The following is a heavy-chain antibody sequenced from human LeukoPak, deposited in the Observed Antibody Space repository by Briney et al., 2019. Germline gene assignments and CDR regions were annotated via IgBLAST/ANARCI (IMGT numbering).Heavy chain of an antibody. J-gene: IGHJ4*02. Sequence: PGGSLRLSCAASGFTVSSNYMSWVRQAPGKGLEWVSVIYSGGSTYYADSVKGRFTISRDNSKNTLYLQMNSLRAEDTAVYYCARWWTHRTGYFDYWGQGTLVTVSS. CDR1: GFTVSSNY. CDR3: ARWWTHRTGYFDY. V-gene: IGHV3-53*01. CDR2: IYSGGST. D-gene: IGHD1-14*01.